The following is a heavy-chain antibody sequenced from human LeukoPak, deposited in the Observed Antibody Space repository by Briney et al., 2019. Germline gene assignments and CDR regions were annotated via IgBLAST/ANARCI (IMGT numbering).Heavy chain of an antibody. CDR1: GGTFCSYA. Sequence: SVKVSCKASGGTFCSYAISWVRQAPGQGLEWMGGIIPIFGTANYAQKFQGRVTITADESTSTAYMELSSLRSEDTAVYHCATLDGMVYAIDDAFDIWGQGTMVTVSS. CDR2: IIPIFGTA. D-gene: IGHD2-8*01. CDR3: ATLDGMVYAIDDAFDI. V-gene: IGHV1-69*01. J-gene: IGHJ3*02.